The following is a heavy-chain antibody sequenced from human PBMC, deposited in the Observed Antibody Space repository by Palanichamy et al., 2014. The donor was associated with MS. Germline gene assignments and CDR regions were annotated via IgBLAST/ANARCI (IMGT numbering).Heavy chain of an antibody. CDR1: GFTFSDYY. CDR3: ARRRNSGNDH. D-gene: IGHD4-23*01. CDR2: ISSSASNI. Sequence: QWQLVESGGGLVKPGGSLRLSCAASGFTFSDYYMTWIRQAPGKGLEWVSYISSSASNIYYADSVKGRFTISRDNAKNLVYLQMNSLRAEDTAVYYCARRRNSGNDHWGQGTLVTVSS. V-gene: IGHV3-11*01. J-gene: IGHJ4*02.